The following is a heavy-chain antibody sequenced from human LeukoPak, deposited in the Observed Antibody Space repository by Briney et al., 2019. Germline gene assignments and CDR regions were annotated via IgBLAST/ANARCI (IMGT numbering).Heavy chain of an antibody. CDR3: ARNRYYYGSGKGSYYYYMDV. V-gene: IGHV1-18*01. J-gene: IGHJ6*03. CDR1: GYTFTSYG. D-gene: IGHD3-10*01. Sequence: GASVKVSCKASGYTFTSYGISWVRQAPGRGLEWMGWISAYNGNTNYAQKLQGRVTMTTDTSTSTAYMEMRSLRSDDTAVYYCARNRYYYGSGKGSYYYYMDVWGKGTTVTVSS. CDR2: ISAYNGNT.